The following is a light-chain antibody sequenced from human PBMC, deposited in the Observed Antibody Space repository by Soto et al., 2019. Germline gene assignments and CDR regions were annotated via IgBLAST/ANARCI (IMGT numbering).Light chain of an antibody. CDR1: RANIGNNA. CDR2: YDD. Sequence: QSVLTQPPLVSEAPRQRVTISCSGSRANIGNNAVNWYQQLPGKAPKLLIYYDDLLSSGVSDRFSGSKSGTSASLAISGLQSEDEADYYCAVWDDNLNGVVFGGGTKLTVL. J-gene: IGLJ2*01. V-gene: IGLV1-36*01. CDR3: AVWDDNLNGVV.